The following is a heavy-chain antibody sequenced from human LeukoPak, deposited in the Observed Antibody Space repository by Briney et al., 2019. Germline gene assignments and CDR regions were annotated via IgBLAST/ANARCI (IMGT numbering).Heavy chain of an antibody. Sequence: PSETLSLTCTVSGDSISSHYWNWLRQPPGKGLDWIGCVHYSGITYYNPSLKSRVAISVDTSKKQFSLILNSVTAADTAVYYCARDTYDYYFNPWGQGTLVTVSS. J-gene: IGHJ5*02. CDR3: ARDTYDYYFNP. CDR2: VHYSGIT. D-gene: IGHD5-12*01. V-gene: IGHV4-59*11. CDR1: GDSISSHY.